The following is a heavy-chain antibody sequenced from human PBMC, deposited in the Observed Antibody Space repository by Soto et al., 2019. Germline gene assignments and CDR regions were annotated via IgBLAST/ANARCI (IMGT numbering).Heavy chain of an antibody. Sequence: QITLKESGPTLVKPTQTLTLTCTFSGFSLSNSGVGVGWIRQPPGRALEWLARIYWHDDKRYSPSLKSRHTITKDTSKNQVVLTMTNMDPVDTATYYCAHATYYDFWSGYPPLNHWGQGTLVTVSS. CDR1: GFSLSNSGVG. CDR3: AHATYYDFWSGYPPLNH. J-gene: IGHJ5*02. V-gene: IGHV2-5*01. D-gene: IGHD3-3*01. CDR2: IYWHDDK.